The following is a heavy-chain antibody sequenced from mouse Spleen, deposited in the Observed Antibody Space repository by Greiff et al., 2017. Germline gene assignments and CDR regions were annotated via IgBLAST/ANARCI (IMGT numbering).Heavy chain of an antibody. D-gene: IGHD2-14*01. Sequence: QVQLKESGAELVRPGTSVKVSCKASGYAFTNYLIEWVKQRPGQGLEWIGVINPGSGGTNYNEKFKGKATLTADKSSSTAYMQLSSLTSEDSAVYFCARWGYDGTWFAYWGQGTLVTVSA. V-gene: IGHV1-54*01. CDR3: ARWGYDGTWFAY. CDR2: INPGSGGT. J-gene: IGHJ3*01. CDR1: GYAFTNYL.